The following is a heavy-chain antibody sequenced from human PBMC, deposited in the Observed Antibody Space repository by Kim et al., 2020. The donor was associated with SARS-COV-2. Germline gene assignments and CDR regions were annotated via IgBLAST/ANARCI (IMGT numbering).Heavy chain of an antibody. CDR3: ARNSDALGFVY. Sequence: GGSLRLSCTASGFTFRNYGMHWVRQAPGKGLEGVAVIWYDGSQKYYGDSVKGRFTISRDNSKNTVYLQVNSLRAEDTAVYFCARNSDALGFVYWGQGTL. V-gene: IGHV3-33*01. CDR1: GFTFRNYG. D-gene: IGHD2-8*01. J-gene: IGHJ4*02. CDR2: IWYDGSQK.